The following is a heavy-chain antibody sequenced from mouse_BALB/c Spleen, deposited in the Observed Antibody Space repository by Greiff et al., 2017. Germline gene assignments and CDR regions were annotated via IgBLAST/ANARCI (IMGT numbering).Heavy chain of an antibody. J-gene: IGHJ4*01. CDR3: ASITTASYYYAMDY. Sequence: EVKLMESGAELVKPGASVKLSCTASGFNIKDTYMHWVKQRPEQGLEWIGRIDPANGNTKYDPKFQGKATITADTSSNTAYLQLSSLTSEDTAVYYCASITTASYYYAMDYWGQGTSVTVSS. CDR2: IDPANGNT. D-gene: IGHD1-2*01. V-gene: IGHV14-3*02. CDR1: GFNIKDTY.